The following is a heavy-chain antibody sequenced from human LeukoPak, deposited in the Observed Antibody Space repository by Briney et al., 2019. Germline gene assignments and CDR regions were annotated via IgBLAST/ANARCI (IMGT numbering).Heavy chain of an antibody. V-gene: IGHV3-23*01. D-gene: IGHD2-2*01. J-gene: IGHJ4*02. CDR1: GFTFSSYA. CDR3: AKGGKYQLLPFDY. Sequence: GGSLRLSCAASGFTFSSYAMSWVRQAPGKGLEWVTALSGSGGTPYYADSVKGRFTISRDNSKNTLYLQMNSLRAEDTAVYYCAKGGKYQLLPFDYWGQGTLVTVSS. CDR2: LSGSGGTP.